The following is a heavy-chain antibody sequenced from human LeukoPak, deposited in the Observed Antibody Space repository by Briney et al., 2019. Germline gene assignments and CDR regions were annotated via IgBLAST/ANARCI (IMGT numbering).Heavy chain of an antibody. CDR3: ANQLRGSVSYNYYYYMDV. J-gene: IGHJ6*03. D-gene: IGHD3-10*01. CDR2: ISGRCGST. Sequence: GGTLRLSCAASGFTFSSYGMSWVRQAPGKGLEWVSAISGRCGSTYYEDSVKRRFTISRDNSNNTVYLQMNSLSAEGTAVYYGANQLRGSVSYNYYYYMDVWGKGTTVTISS. V-gene: IGHV3-23*01. CDR1: GFTFSSYG.